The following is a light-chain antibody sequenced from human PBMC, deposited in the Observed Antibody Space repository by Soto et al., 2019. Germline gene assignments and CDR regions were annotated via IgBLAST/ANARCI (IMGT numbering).Light chain of an antibody. CDR1: QSISSW. Sequence: DIQMTQSPSTLSASVGDRVTITCRASQSISSWLAWYQQKPGKAPKLLIYSVSNLDSGVPSRFSGSGSGTEFTLTIISLQPDDFATYYCQQFSSYSRTFGQGTKVEMK. CDR2: SVS. CDR3: QQFSSYSRT. J-gene: IGKJ1*01. V-gene: IGKV1-5*01.